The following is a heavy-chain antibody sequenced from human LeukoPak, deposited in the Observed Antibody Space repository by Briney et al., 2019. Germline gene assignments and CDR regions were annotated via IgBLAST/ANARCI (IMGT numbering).Heavy chain of an antibody. CDR3: ARDYLGIEDAFDI. D-gene: IGHD7-27*01. Sequence: SETLSLTCTVSGGSISSGDYYWSWIRQPPGKGLEWIGYIYYSGSTYYNPSLKSRVTISVDTSKNQFSLKLSSVTAADTAVYYCARDYLGIEDAFDIWGQGTMVTVSS. J-gene: IGHJ3*02. CDR1: GGSISSGDYY. V-gene: IGHV4-30-4*02. CDR2: IYYSGST.